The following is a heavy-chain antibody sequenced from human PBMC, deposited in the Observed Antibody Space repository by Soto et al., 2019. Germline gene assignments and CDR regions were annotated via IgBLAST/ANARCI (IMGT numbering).Heavy chain of an antibody. CDR3: ARDRGSYARDY. Sequence: QVQLVQSGGEVKKPGASVKVSCKASGYTFTSYGITWVRQAPGQGLEWMGWISANNGNTHYVQKLQGRVTMTTDTSTSTAYMALRSLISYDTAVYYCARDRGSYARDYWFQGTLVTVSS. CDR2: ISANNGNT. CDR1: GYTFTSYG. D-gene: IGHD2-15*01. V-gene: IGHV1-18*01. J-gene: IGHJ4*02.